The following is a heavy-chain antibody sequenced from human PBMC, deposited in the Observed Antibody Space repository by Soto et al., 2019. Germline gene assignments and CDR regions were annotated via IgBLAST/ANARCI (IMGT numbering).Heavy chain of an antibody. CDR2: IYTVGST. CDR3: ARSPLTHSYAQFDS. J-gene: IGHJ4*02. Sequence: TLSLTCTVSGGSLNNYYWSWIRQPAGKGLEWIGRIYTVGSTNYNPSLKSRVTMSIDTSKNQFSLRPTSVTAADTAVYYYARSPLTHSYAQFDSWGQGSLVTAPQ. CDR1: GGSLNNYY. V-gene: IGHV4-4*07. D-gene: IGHD3-16*01.